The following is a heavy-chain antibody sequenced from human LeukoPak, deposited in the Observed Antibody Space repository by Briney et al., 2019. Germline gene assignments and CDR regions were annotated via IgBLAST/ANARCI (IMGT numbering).Heavy chain of an antibody. CDR1: GFTFSSYS. J-gene: IGHJ6*04. CDR3: ARGLTGRIVGATRGSYPVDV. D-gene: IGHD1-26*01. Sequence: GGSLRLSCAASGFTFSSYSMNWVRQAPGKGLEWVSCISGSSSYIYSADSVKGRFTISRHNAKNSLYLQMNSLRAEDTAVYYCARGLTGRIVGATRGSYPVDVWGKGTTVTISS. V-gene: IGHV3-21*01. CDR2: ISGSSSYI.